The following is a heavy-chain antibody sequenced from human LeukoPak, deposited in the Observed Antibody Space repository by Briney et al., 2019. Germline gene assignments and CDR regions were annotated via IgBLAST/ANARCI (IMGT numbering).Heavy chain of an antibody. J-gene: IGHJ6*03. D-gene: IGHD7-27*01. CDR2: IYFSGTT. V-gene: IGHV4-61*10. Sequence: PSETLSLTCDVSGSSISSGSFYWSWLRQPAGKTVEWIGYIYFSGTTNYNPSLKSRVSISVDMSKNQFSLNLSSVTAADTAVYYCSRNGDFIYMDVWGKGTTVTVSS. CDR3: SRNGDFIYMDV. CDR1: GSSISSGSFY.